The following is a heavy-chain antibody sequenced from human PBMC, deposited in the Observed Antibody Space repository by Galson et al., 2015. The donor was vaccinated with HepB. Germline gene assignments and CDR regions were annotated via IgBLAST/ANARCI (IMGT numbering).Heavy chain of an antibody. Sequence: SVKVSCKASGYTFTSYGISWVRQAPGQGLEWMGWISAYNGNTNYAQKLQGRVTMTTDTSTSTAYMELRSLRSDDTAVYYCARGSYYGSGSYYDLYYFDYWGQGTLVTVSS. D-gene: IGHD3-10*01. CDR1: GYTFTSYG. CDR3: ARGSYYGSGSYYDLYYFDY. CDR2: ISAYNGNT. J-gene: IGHJ4*02. V-gene: IGHV1-18*01.